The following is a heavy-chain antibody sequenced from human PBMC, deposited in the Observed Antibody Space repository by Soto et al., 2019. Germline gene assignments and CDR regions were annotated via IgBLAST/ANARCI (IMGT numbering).Heavy chain of an antibody. CDR1: GGTFSSYA. J-gene: IGHJ3*02. CDR3: ATRVVTPRSHAFDI. D-gene: IGHD2-21*02. Sequence: VKVSCKASGGTFSSYAISWVRQAPGQGLEWMGGIIPIFGTANYAQKFQGRVTITADESTSTAYMELSSLRSEDTAVYYCATRVVTPRSHAFDIWGQGTMVTVSS. CDR2: IIPIFGTA. V-gene: IGHV1-69*01.